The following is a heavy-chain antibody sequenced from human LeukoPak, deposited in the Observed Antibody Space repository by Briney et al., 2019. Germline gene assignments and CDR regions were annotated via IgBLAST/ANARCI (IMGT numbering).Heavy chain of an antibody. J-gene: IGHJ4*02. D-gene: IGHD6-13*01. Sequence: PGGSLRLSCVASGFTVSSNFMSWVRQAPGKGLHWVSLIYSDGTTFYADSVKGRFTISRDNSKNTLYLHMDSLRAQDTAVYYCTRDLESPASDYSSSWYSPFDYWGQGTLVTVSS. V-gene: IGHV3-66*01. CDR1: GFTVSSNF. CDR3: TRDLESPASDYSSSWYSPFDY. CDR2: IYSDGTT.